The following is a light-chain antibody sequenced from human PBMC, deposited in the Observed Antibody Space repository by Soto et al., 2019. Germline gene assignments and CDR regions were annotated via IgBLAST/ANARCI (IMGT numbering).Light chain of an antibody. CDR1: QGITNY. Sequence: DIQMTQSPSSLSASVGDRVTISCRASQGITNYLAWYQQKPGKVPNLLIHAASNMQSGVPSRFSGSGYGTEFTLTISSLQPEDFATYYCQKYDSGPYTFGRGTKVEIK. V-gene: IGKV1-27*01. CDR3: QKYDSGPYT. CDR2: AAS. J-gene: IGKJ3*01.